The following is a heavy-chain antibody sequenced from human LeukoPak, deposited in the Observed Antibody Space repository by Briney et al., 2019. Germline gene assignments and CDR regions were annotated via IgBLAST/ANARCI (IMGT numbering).Heavy chain of an antibody. Sequence: SETLSLTCTVSGGSISSSSYYWGWIRQPPGKGLDWIGSMYYSGSTYYNPPLKSRVTISVDTSKNQFSLKLSSVTAADTAVYYCAMLDLWGQGTLVTVSS. J-gene: IGHJ4*02. V-gene: IGHV4-39*01. CDR2: MYYSGST. D-gene: IGHD3-16*01. CDR1: GGSISSSSYY. CDR3: AMLDL.